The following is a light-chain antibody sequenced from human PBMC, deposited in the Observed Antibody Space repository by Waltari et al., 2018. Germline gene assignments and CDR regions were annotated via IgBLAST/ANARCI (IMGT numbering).Light chain of an antibody. Sequence: AIRMTQSPSSITASTGDRVTITCRGTKGISSCLAWYQQRPGKAPRLLFYAASTLQSGVLSMFGGSGSGTDFTLTIGCLQSEDFVSYYCQQYYTNPLTFGGGTKVEI. J-gene: IGKJ4*01. V-gene: IGKV1-8*01. CDR3: QQYYTNPLT. CDR1: KGISSC. CDR2: AAS.